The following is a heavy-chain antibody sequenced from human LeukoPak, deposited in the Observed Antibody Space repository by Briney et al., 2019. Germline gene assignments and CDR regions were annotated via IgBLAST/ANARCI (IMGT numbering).Heavy chain of an antibody. Sequence: GGSLRLSCAASGFTFSSYSMNWVRQAPGKGLEWVSSISSSSSYIYYADSVKGRFTISRDNAKNSLYLQMNSLRAEDTAVYYCAIASYGSGSYPHPTDAFDIWGQGTMVTVSS. J-gene: IGHJ3*02. D-gene: IGHD3-10*01. V-gene: IGHV3-21*04. CDR3: AIASYGSGSYPHPTDAFDI. CDR2: ISSSSSYI. CDR1: GFTFSSYS.